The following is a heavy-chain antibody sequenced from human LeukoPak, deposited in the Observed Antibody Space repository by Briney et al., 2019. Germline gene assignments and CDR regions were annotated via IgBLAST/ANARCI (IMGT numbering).Heavy chain of an antibody. V-gene: IGHV3-9*01. D-gene: IGHD3-22*01. CDR1: ESTFSSYS. CDR2: ISWNSGSI. J-gene: IGHJ4*02. Sequence: GGSLRLSCAASESTFSSYSMNWVRQAPGKGLEWVSGISWNSGSIGYADSVKGRFTISRDNAKNSLYLQMNSLRAEDTALYYCAKDSYYYDMEYYFDYWGQGTLVTVSS. CDR3: AKDSYYYDMEYYFDY.